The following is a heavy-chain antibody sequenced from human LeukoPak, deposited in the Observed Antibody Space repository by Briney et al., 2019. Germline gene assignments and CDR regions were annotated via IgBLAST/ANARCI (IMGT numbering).Heavy chain of an antibody. CDR2: IYYSGST. CDR3: ARGLAYYDFWSGYSFDP. D-gene: IGHD3-3*01. J-gene: IGHJ5*02. CDR1: GGSISSHY. Sequence: PSETLSLTCTVSGGSISSHYWSWIRQPPGKGLEWIGYIYYSGSTSYNPSLKSRVTISVDTSKNQFSLKLSSVTAADTAVYYCARGLAYYDFWSGYSFDPWGQGTLVTVSS. V-gene: IGHV4-59*11.